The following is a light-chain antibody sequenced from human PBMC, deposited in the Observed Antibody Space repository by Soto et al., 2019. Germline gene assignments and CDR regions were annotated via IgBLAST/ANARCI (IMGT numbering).Light chain of an antibody. J-gene: IGKJ4*01. Sequence: EKGVPQSSVAVSRCTAKRAKSSCRASQSVRRNLAWYQQKPGQAPRLLISGASTRATGLPARYGVSVSGTEFCRTVISLQCEWFAFYYFKEYDSGPPHTVGGGTKVDI. CDR1: QSVRRN. CDR2: GAS. V-gene: IGKV3-15*01. CDR3: KEYDSGPPHT.